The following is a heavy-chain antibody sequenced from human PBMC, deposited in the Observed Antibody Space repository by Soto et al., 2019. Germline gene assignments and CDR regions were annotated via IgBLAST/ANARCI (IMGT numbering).Heavy chain of an antibody. CDR3: ARERGGYSYGSFDY. J-gene: IGHJ4*02. CDR2: ISYDGSNK. CDR1: GFTFSSYA. D-gene: IGHD5-18*01. Sequence: QVQLVESGGGVVQPGRSLRLSCAASGFTFSSYAMHWVRQAPGKGLEWVAVISYDGSNKYYADSVKGRFTISRDNSKNPLYLQMNSLRAEDTAVYYCARERGGYSYGSFDYWGQGTLVTVSS. V-gene: IGHV3-30-3*01.